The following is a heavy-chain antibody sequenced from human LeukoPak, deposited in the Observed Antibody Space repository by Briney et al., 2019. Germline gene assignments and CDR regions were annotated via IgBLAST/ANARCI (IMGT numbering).Heavy chain of an antibody. CDR1: GYTFTGYY. Sequence: ASVKVSCKASGYTFTGYYMHWVRQAPGQGLEWMGWINTNSGGTNYAQKFQGRVTMTRDTSISTAYMELIRLRSDDTAVYYCARAPNRIAAAGSPGPYWGQGTLVTVSS. CDR3: ARAPNRIAAAGSPGPY. CDR2: INTNSGGT. J-gene: IGHJ4*02. V-gene: IGHV1-2*02. D-gene: IGHD6-13*01.